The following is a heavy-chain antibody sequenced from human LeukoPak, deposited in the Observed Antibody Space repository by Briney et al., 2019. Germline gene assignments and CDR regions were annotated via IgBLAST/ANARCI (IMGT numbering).Heavy chain of an antibody. CDR3: ARDRHGTGNYPLDY. D-gene: IGHD3-10*01. V-gene: IGHV3-23*01. Sequence: GGSLRLSCAASGFTFSKYAMSWVRQAPGKGLEWGSGISGSGGGPYYADSVKGRFTISRDNSKNTLYPQMNSLRADDPAVYYRARDRHGTGNYPLDYWGQGTLVIVSS. J-gene: IGHJ4*02. CDR1: GFTFSKYA. CDR2: ISGSGGGP.